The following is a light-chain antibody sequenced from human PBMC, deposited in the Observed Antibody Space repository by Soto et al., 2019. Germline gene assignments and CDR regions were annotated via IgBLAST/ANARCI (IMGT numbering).Light chain of an antibody. CDR3: QQYGSSPFT. CDR1: QTVTNNY. V-gene: IGKV3-20*01. Sequence: EIVLTQSPGTLSLSPGERATLSCRASQTVTNNYLTWHQQKPGQAPRLLFSGASSRATGIPDRFSASGSGTDFTLTISRLESEDFAVYFCQQYGSSPFTFGGGTKVDIK. CDR2: GAS. J-gene: IGKJ4*01.